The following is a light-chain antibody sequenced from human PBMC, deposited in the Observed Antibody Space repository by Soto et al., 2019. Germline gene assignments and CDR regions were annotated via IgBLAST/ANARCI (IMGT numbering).Light chain of an antibody. CDR3: QQLNSYSWT. V-gene: IGKV1-9*01. J-gene: IGKJ1*01. CDR2: AAS. Sequence: DIQLTQSPSFLSASVLDRFPITCRASQGIISYLAWYQQKPGKAPKLLIYAASTLQSGVPSRFSGNGSGTEFTLTISSLQPEDFVTYYCQQLNSYSWTFGQGTKVDIK. CDR1: QGIISY.